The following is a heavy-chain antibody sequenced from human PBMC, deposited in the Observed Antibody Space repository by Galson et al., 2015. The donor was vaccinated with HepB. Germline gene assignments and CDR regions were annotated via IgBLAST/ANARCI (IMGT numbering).Heavy chain of an antibody. D-gene: IGHD6-19*01. CDR1: GFTFSINA. CDR3: AKASPKQWLTGTSLDY. J-gene: IGHJ4*02. CDR2: ISYDGSYK. V-gene: IGHV3-30*18. Sequence: SLRLSCAATGFTFSINAMHWVRQAPGKGLEWVAVISYDGSYKEYADSVKGRFTISRGNSRNTLYLQMNSLRVEDTAMYYCAKASPKQWLTGTSLDYWGQGTLVTVSS.